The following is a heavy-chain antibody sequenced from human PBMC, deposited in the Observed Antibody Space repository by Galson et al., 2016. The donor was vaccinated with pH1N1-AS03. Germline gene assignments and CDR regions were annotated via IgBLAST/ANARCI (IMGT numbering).Heavy chain of an antibody. CDR2: IYFIGRT. CDR1: AGSISTYY. V-gene: IGHV4-59*01. D-gene: IGHD2-2*01. J-gene: IGHJ4*02. Sequence: ETLSLTCTVAAGSISTYYWTWSRQPPGRGLDWIGYIYFIGRTNCSPSLKSRANISLDRSRNQFSLNLNPVTAADTAVYYCARVRSEWLGVNSSWYGIDSWGQGTLVTVSS. CDR3: ARVRSEWLGVNSSWYGIDS.